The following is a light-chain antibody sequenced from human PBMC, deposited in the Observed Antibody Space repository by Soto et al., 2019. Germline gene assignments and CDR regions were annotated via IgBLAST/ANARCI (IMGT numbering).Light chain of an antibody. CDR2: RNN. CDR3: AAWDDSLSGHVV. CDR1: SGDVGRYHY. Sequence: QSVLTQPASVSGSPGQSITISCTGTSGDVGRYHYVSWYQQLPGTAPKLLIYRNNQRPSGVPDRFSGSKSGTSASLAISGLRSDDEADYYCAAWDDSLSGHVVFGGGTKLTVL. V-gene: IGLV1-47*01. J-gene: IGLJ2*01.